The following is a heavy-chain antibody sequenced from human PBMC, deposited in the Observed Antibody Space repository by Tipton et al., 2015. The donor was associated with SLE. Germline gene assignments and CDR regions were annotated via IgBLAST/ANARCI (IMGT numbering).Heavy chain of an antibody. CDR1: GFTFSSYG. CDR3: AKGSYYYDSSGCDY. J-gene: IGHJ4*02. D-gene: IGHD3-22*01. Sequence: SLRLSFAASGFTFSSYGMHWVRQAPGKGLEWVAFIRYDGSNKYYADSVKGRFTISRDNSKNTLYLQMNSLRAEDTAVYYCAKGSYYYDSSGCDYWGQGTLVTVSS. V-gene: IGHV3-30*02. CDR2: IRYDGSNK.